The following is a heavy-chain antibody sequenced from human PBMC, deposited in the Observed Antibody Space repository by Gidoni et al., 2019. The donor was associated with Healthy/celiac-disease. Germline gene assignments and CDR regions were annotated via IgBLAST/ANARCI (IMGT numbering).Heavy chain of an antibody. D-gene: IGHD6-13*01. CDR3: ARDGMYSSSWYTPIGYYYYGMDV. CDR2: IKQDGSEK. J-gene: IGHJ6*02. V-gene: IGHV3-7*01. CDR1: GFTFSSYW. Sequence: EVQLVESGGGLVQPGGSLRLSCAASGFTFSSYWMSWVRQAPGKGLEWVANIKQDGSEKYYVDSVKGRFTISRDNAKNSLYLQMNSLRAEDTAVYYCARDGMYSSSWYTPIGYYYYGMDVWGQGTTVTVSS.